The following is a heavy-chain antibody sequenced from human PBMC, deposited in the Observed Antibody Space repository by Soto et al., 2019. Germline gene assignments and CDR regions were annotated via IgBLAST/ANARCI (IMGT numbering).Heavy chain of an antibody. CDR3: AKDPGGGYCSGNNCFF. Sequence: GGSLRLSCKGSGFTFSGFAMSWVRQAPGKGLEWVSGISSSAISTYYADSVKGRFIISRDNSKNTLYLQMSSLRAEDTAVYYCAKDPGGGYCSGNNCFFWGQGSLVTVSS. J-gene: IGHJ4*02. D-gene: IGHD2-15*01. CDR1: GFTFSGFA. CDR2: ISSSAIST. V-gene: IGHV3-23*01.